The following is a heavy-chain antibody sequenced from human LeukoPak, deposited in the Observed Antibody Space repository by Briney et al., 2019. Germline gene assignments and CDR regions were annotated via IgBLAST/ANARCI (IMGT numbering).Heavy chain of an antibody. Sequence: TGGSLRLSCAASGFTFSSYAMSWVRQAPGKGLEWVANIKQDGSEKYYVDSVKGRFTISRDNAKNSLYLQMNSLRAEDTAVYYCARDWYYYDSSGYGNDYWGQGTLVTVSS. CDR2: IKQDGSEK. CDR3: ARDWYYYDSSGYGNDY. V-gene: IGHV3-7*01. J-gene: IGHJ4*02. CDR1: GFTFSSYA. D-gene: IGHD3-22*01.